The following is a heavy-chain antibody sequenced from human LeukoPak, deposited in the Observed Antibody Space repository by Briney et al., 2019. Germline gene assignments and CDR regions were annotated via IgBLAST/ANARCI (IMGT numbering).Heavy chain of an antibody. D-gene: IGHD2-15*01. CDR1: GFSFNSYW. V-gene: IGHV3-7*01. CDR2: INPAGSDT. J-gene: IGHJ4*02. Sequence: GGSLRLSCAASGFSFNSYWMTWVRQAPGRGLEWVANINPAGSDTYYVDPVKGRFTISRDNAKNLVYLQMNSLRAEDTAVYSCGRFGYVAAVDLWGQGTLVTLSS. CDR3: GRFGYVAAVDL.